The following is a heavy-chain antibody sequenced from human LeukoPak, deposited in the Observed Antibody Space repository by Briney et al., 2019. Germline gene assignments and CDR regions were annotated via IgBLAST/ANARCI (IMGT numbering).Heavy chain of an antibody. V-gene: IGHV4-4*09. CDR3: ARHYYDTSGYPSYYYYMDV. D-gene: IGHD3-22*01. CDR2: IYTSGST. Sequence: SETLSLTCTVSGGSISSYYWGWIRQPPGKGLEWIGCIYTSGSTKYNPSLKSRVTISADTSKNQFSLKLSSVTAADTAVYYCARHYYDTSGYPSYYYYMDVWGKGTTVTVSS. J-gene: IGHJ6*03. CDR1: GGSISSYY.